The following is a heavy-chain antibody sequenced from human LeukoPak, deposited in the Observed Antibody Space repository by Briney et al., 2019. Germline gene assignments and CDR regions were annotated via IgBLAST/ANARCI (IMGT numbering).Heavy chain of an antibody. J-gene: IGHJ5*02. V-gene: IGHV4-4*02. CDR1: GGSISSSNW. CDR3: ARDSGYSSGLRP. CDR2: IYHSGST. Sequence: SGTLSLTCAVSGGSISSSNWWSWVRQPPGKGLEWIGEIYHSGSTNYNPSLKSRVTISVDTSRNQFSLKLSSVTAADTAVYYCARDSGYSSGLRPWGQGTLVTVSS. D-gene: IGHD6-19*01.